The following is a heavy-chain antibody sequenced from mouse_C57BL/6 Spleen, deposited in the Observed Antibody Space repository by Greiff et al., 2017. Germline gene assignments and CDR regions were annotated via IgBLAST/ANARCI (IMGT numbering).Heavy chain of an antibody. CDR1: GYTFTDYE. J-gene: IGHJ4*01. Sequence: VQLQQSGAELVRPGASVTLSCKASGYTFTDYEMHWVKQTPVHGLEWIGAIDPETGGTAYNQKFKGKAILTASKSSSTAYMELHSLTSEDAAVYYCTNSRFFWDAMDYWGQGTSVTVSS. CDR2: IDPETGGT. V-gene: IGHV1-15*01. CDR3: TNSRFFWDAMDY.